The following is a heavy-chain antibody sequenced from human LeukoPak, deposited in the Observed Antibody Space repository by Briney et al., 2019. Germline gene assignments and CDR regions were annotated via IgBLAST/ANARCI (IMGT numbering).Heavy chain of an antibody. J-gene: IGHJ4*02. CDR3: ARDYVWGSYRYRGLSDY. Sequence: ASVKVSCKASGYTFTGYYMHWVRQAPGQGLEWMGRINPNSGGTNYALKFQGRVTMTRDTSISTAYMELSRLRSDDTAVYYCARDYVWGSYRYRGLSDYWGKGTLVTVSS. V-gene: IGHV1-2*06. CDR1: GYTFTGYY. D-gene: IGHD3-16*02. CDR2: INPNSGGT.